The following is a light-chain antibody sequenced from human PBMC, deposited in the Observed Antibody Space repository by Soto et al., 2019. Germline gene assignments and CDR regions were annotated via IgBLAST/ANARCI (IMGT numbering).Light chain of an antibody. CDR2: EVS. CDR3: TSYTSSTPFV. Sequence: QSALAQPASVSGSPGQSITISCTGTSSDVGGYNYVSWYQQHPGQAPKLMIFEVSNRPSGVSSRFSGSKSGNTASLTISGLQAEDEADYYCTSYTSSTPFVFGYGTKVT. J-gene: IGLJ1*01. CDR1: SSDVGGYNY. V-gene: IGLV2-14*01.